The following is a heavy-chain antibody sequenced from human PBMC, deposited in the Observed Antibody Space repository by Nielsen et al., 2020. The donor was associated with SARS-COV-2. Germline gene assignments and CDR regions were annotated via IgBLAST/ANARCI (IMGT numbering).Heavy chain of an antibody. J-gene: IGHJ4*02. CDR2: ISWNSGSI. CDR3: AKPKGGYSYVDY. D-gene: IGHD5-18*01. Sequence: SLKISCAASGFTFDDYAMHWVRQAPGKGLEWVSGISWNSGSIGYADSVKGRFTISRDNSKNTLYLQMNSLRAEDTAVYYCAKPKGGYSYVDYWGQGTLVTVSS. CDR1: GFTFDDYA. V-gene: IGHV3-9*01.